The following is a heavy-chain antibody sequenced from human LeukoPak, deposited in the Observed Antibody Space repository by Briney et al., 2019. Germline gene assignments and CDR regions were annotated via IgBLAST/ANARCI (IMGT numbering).Heavy chain of an antibody. Sequence: SETLSLTCTVSGDSISGYYWGLFRQPPGKGLEWIAYIYNSVTTNYSPSLKSRVTISLDTSKNQISLKLSSVTAADTAVYYCARFGHHLVPNYYYVDLWGRGTLVTVSS. CDR3: ARFGHHLVPNYYYVDL. D-gene: IGHD6-13*01. V-gene: IGHV4-59*13. CDR1: GDSISGYY. CDR2: IYNSVTT. J-gene: IGHJ2*01.